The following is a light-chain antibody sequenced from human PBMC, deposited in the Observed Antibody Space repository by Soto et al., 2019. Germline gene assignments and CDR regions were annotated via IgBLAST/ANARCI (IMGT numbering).Light chain of an antibody. CDR2: DVN. CDR3: SAYSTGSTPVL. CDR1: SSDVGSTFNY. J-gene: IGLJ3*02. V-gene: IGLV2-14*03. Sequence: QLVLTQPASVSGSPGQSITISCTGTSSDVGSTFNYVSWYQHHPGKAPRLIMSDVNHRPSGVSDRFSGSKSGNTASLTISGLQAEDEGHYFCSAYSTGSTPVLFGGGTKLTVL.